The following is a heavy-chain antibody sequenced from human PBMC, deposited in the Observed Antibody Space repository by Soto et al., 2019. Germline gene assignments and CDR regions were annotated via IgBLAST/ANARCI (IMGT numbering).Heavy chain of an antibody. CDR1: GFTFSSYW. CDR3: VRTSLVVAAATREDY. CDR2: INSEGRST. D-gene: IGHD2-15*01. J-gene: IGHJ4*02. V-gene: IGHV3-74*01. Sequence: EVQLVESGGGLVQPGGSLRLSCAASGFTFSSYWMHWVRQAPGKGLVWVSRINSEGRSTSYADSVKGRFTISRDNAKNTLYLQMNSLSAEDTAVYYCVRTSLVVAAATREDYWGQGTLVTVSS.